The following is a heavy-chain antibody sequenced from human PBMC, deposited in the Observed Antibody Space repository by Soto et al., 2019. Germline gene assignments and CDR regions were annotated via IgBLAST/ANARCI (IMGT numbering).Heavy chain of an antibody. CDR1: GLTFSGYA. CDR3: ARDRPNFFDSFGYHLIEH. D-gene: IGHD3-9*01. CDR2: ISASDGRT. J-gene: IGHJ4*02. V-gene: IGHV3-23*01. Sequence: GGSLRLSCAASGLTFSGYAMSWVRQAPGKGLEWVSVISASDGRTYYADSVKGRFTISRDNSKNTLYLQMNSLRAEDTAVYFCARDRPNFFDSFGYHLIEHWGQGVPVTVSS.